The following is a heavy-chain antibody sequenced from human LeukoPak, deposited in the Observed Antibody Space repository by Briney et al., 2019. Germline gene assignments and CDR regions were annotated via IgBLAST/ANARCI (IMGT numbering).Heavy chain of an antibody. D-gene: IGHD6-13*01. CDR1: GFTFSDYY. V-gene: IGHV3-11*06. CDR3: ARVQIAAAGASDY. J-gene: IGHJ4*02. CDR2: ISSSSSYT. Sequence: NTGGSLRLSCAASGFTFSDYYMSWIRQAPGKGLEGVSYISSSSSYTNYADSVKGRFTISRDNAKNSLYLQMNSLRAEDTAVYYCARVQIAAAGASDYWGQGTLVTVSS.